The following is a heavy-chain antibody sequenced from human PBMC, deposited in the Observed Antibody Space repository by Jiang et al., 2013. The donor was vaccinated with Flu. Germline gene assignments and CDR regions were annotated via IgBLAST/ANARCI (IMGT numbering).Heavy chain of an antibody. CDR1: GGSFSGYY. CDR3: AREGAQLVRDGYYYGMDV. CDR2: INHSGST. J-gene: IGHJ6*02. D-gene: IGHD6-13*01. V-gene: IGHV4-34*01. Sequence: LLKPSETLSLTCAVYGGSFSGYYWSWIRQPPRKGLEWIGEINHSGSTTYNPSLKSRVTISVDTSKNQFSLKLSSVTAADTAVYYCAREGAQLVRDGYYYGMDVWGQGTTVTVSS.